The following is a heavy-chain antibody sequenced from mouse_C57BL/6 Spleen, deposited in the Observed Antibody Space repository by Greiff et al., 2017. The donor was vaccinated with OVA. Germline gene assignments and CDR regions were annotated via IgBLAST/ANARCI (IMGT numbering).Heavy chain of an antibody. J-gene: IGHJ4*01. D-gene: IGHD2-2*01. CDR1: GFTFSDYG. Sequence: EVMLVESGGGLVKPGGSLKLSCAASGFTFSDYGMHWVRQAPEKGLEWVAYISSGSSTIYYAATVKGRFTISRDTAKNTLFLQMTSLKSENTAMYYCASYYGYDDYAMDYWGQGTSVTVSS. CDR2: ISSGSSTI. V-gene: IGHV5-17*01. CDR3: ASYYGYDDYAMDY.